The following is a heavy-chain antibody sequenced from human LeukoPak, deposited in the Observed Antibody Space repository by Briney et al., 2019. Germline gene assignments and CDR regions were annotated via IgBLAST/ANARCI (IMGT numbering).Heavy chain of an antibody. D-gene: IGHD6-13*01. CDR1: GGSISSSSYY. CDR3: ARSSSWYVGWFDP. V-gene: IGHV4-39*01. CDR2: IYYSGST. Sequence: PSETLSLTCTVSGGSISSSSYYWGWIRQPPGKGLEWIGSIYYSGSTYYNPSLKSRVTISVDTSKNQFSLKLSSVTAADTAVYYCARSSSWYVGWFDPWGQGTLVTVSS. J-gene: IGHJ5*02.